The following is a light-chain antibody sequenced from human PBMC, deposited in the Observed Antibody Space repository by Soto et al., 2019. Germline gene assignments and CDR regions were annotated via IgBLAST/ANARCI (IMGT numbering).Light chain of an antibody. CDR1: QSIGSW. V-gene: IGKV1-5*03. CDR3: QQYTTAFRT. CDR2: KAT. J-gene: IGKJ1*01. Sequence: DIQMTQSPSTLSASVGDGVTITCRASQSIGSWLAWYQQKPGKAPKLLIYKATNLQSGVPSRFSGSGSGTEFTLTISSLQPDDFATYYCQQYTTAFRTFGQGTKVDIK.